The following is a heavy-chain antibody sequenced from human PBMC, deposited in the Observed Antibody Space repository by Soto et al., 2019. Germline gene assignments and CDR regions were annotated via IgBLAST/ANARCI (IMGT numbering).Heavy chain of an antibody. CDR2: IKSDGSST. CDR1: GFIFGSYW. J-gene: IGHJ4*02. CDR3: ARPGDGFDY. D-gene: IGHD3-10*01. V-gene: IGHV3-74*01. Sequence: EVQLVESGGGLVQPAGSLRLSCAASGFIFGSYWMHWVRQAPGKGLVWVSRIKSDGSSTYYADSVKGRFTISRDNAKNTLYLQMNSLRVEDTAVYYCARPGDGFDYWGQGTLVTVSS.